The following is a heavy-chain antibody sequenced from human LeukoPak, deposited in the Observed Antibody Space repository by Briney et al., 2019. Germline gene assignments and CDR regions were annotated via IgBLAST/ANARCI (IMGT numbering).Heavy chain of an antibody. J-gene: IGHJ4*02. D-gene: IGHD4-11*01. CDR1: GFTFSDYY. Sequence: GGSLRLSCAASGFTFSDYYMSWIRQAPGKGLEWVSYISSSGSTIYYADSVKGRFTISRDNAKNSLYLQMNGLRAEDTAVYYCARDAYRDRYFDYWGQGTLVTVSS. CDR2: ISSSGSTI. CDR3: ARDAYRDRYFDY. V-gene: IGHV3-11*01.